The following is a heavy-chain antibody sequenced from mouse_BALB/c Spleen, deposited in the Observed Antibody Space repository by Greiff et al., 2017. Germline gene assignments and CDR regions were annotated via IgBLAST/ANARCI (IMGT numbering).Heavy chain of an antibody. J-gene: IGHJ2*01. D-gene: IGHD2-9*01. CDR1: GFSLTSYG. CDR3: AREGAYYGYSYDY. CDR2: IWSGGST. V-gene: IGHV2-2*02. Sequence: VKLVESGPGLVQPSQSLSITCTVSGFSLTSYGVNWVRQSPGKGLEWLGVIWSGGSTDYNAAFISRLSISKDNSKSQVFFKMNSLQANDTAIYYCAREGAYYGYSYDYWGQGTTLTVSS.